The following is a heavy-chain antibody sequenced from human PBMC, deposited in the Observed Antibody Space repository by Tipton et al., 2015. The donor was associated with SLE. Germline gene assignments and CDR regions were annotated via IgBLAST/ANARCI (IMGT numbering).Heavy chain of an antibody. D-gene: IGHD3-10*02. J-gene: IGHJ3*02. CDR3: AKDQPSVLFRDQQYAFDI. CDR2: ISGSGGST. V-gene: IGHV3-23*01. Sequence: SLRLSCAASGFTFSSYAMSWVRQVPGKGLEWVSAISGSGGSTYYADSVKGRFTISRDNSKNTLDLQMNSLRAEDTAVYYCAKDQPSVLFRDQQYAFDIWGQGTMVAVSS. CDR1: GFTFSSYA.